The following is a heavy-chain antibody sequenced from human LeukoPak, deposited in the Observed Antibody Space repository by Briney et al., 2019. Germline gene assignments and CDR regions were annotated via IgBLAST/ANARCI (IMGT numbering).Heavy chain of an antibody. J-gene: IGHJ6*03. CDR3: ASNTYCSSTSCYRYLYYMDV. Sequence: GASVKVSCKASGYTLSDNYLHWVRQAPGQRLEWMAWINPSNGKTKLAPRFQGRVTMTRDTSISTAYMELSRLRSDDTAVYYCASNTYCSSTSCYRYLYYMDVWGKGTTVTVSS. V-gene: IGHV1-2*02. CDR1: GYTLSDNY. CDR2: INPSNGKT. D-gene: IGHD2-2*01.